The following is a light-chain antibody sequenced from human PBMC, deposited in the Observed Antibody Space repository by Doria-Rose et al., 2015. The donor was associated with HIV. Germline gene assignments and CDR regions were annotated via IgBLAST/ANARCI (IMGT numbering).Light chain of an antibody. CDR1: QSVLYSSNNKNY. V-gene: IGKV4-1*01. CDR2: WAS. Sequence: EIVLTQSPDSLAVSLGERATINCKSSQSVLYSSNNKNYLAWYQQKPGQPPKLLIYWASTRESGVPDRFSGSGSGTDSTLTISSLQAEDVAVYYCQQYYSSPYTFGQGTKLEIK. J-gene: IGKJ2*01. CDR3: QQYYSSPYT.